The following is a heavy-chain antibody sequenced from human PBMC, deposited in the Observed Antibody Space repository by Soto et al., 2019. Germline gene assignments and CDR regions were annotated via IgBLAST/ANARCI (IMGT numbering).Heavy chain of an antibody. Sequence: PVQSVMSSCKASRYSFTSYGMRCARQMPGKGLGWMGRIDPSDSYTNYSPSFQGHVAISADKSISTAYLQWSSLKASDTAMYYCGKTATTGFLDYWGQGTMVTACS. J-gene: IGHJ4*02. CDR1: RYSFTSYG. D-gene: IGHD1-1*01. CDR2: IDPSDSYT. CDR3: GKTATTGFLDY. V-gene: IGHV5-10-1*01.